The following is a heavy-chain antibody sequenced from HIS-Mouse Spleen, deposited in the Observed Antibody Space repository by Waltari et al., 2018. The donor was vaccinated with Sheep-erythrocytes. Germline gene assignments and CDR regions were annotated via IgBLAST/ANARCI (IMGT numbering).Heavy chain of an antibody. CDR2: ISSSSSYI. V-gene: IGHV3-21*01. D-gene: IGHD1-26*01. Sequence: EVQLVESGGGLVKPGGSLRLSCAASGFTFSSYSMNWVRQAPGKGLGGVSTISSSSSYISYADSVKGRFTISRDNAKNSLYLQMNSLRAEDTAVYYCARVASGATFDYWGQGTLVTVSS. CDR3: ARVASGATFDY. J-gene: IGHJ4*02. CDR1: GFTFSSYS.